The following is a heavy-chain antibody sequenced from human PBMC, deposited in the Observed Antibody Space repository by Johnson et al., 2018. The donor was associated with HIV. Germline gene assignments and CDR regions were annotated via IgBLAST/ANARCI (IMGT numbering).Heavy chain of an antibody. D-gene: IGHD1-26*01. V-gene: IGHV3-30-3*01. CDR3: AQENFEWELGAFDI. CDR2: ISYDGSNK. J-gene: IGHJ3*02. Sequence: QVQLVESGGGLVQPGGSLRLSCAASGFTFSSYAMHWVRQAPGKGLEWVAVISYDGSNKYYADSVKGRFTISRDNSKNTLYLQMNRLRAEDTALYYCAQENFEWELGAFDIWGQGTMVTVSS. CDR1: GFTFSSYA.